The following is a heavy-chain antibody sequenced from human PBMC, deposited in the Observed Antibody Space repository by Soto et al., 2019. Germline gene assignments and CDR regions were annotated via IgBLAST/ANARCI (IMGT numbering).Heavy chain of an antibody. CDR2: IFSSGTT. CDR3: ARGRQTGGLCWGWFDP. V-gene: IGHV4-59*01. D-gene: IGHD7-27*01. CDR1: GASFNTYY. Sequence: SETLSLTCTVSGASFNTYYWNWIRQPPGKGLEWIGTIFSSGTTNYKSSLESRLTMAVDTSKNQFSLRLSSVTAADSAVYFCARGRQTGGLCWGWFDPWGQGTLVTVSS. J-gene: IGHJ5*02.